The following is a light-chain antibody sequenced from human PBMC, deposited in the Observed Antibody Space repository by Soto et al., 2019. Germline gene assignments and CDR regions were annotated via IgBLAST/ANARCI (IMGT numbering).Light chain of an antibody. Sequence: EIVLTQSPGTLSLSPGERATLSCRASQSVSSSYLAWYQQKPGQAPRLLIYVASSRATGIPDRFSGSGSGTDFTLTISRLEPEDVAVYFCQQYGSSPHTFGQGTKVEIK. CDR1: QSVSSSY. V-gene: IGKV3-20*01. J-gene: IGKJ1*01. CDR2: VAS. CDR3: QQYGSSPHT.